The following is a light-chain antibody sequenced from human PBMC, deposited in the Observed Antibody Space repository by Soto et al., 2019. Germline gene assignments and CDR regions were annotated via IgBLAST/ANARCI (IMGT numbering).Light chain of an antibody. CDR3: SSFARSGEV. V-gene: IGLV2-23*02. Sequence: QSVLTQPASVSGSPGQSITISCSGASIDVGNYNLVSWYQQHPGKAPKLLIYEVATRPSGVSDRFSASKSGNTASLTISGFQDEEEADYYCSSFARSGEVFGTGTKVT. CDR1: SIDVGNYNL. J-gene: IGLJ1*01. CDR2: EVA.